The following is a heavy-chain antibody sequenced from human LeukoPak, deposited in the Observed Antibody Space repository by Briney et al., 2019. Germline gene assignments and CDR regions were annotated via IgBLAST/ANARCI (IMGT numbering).Heavy chain of an antibody. CDR2: IIPIFGTA. D-gene: IGHD2-2*01. Sequence: GASVKVSCKASGGTFSSYAISWVRQAPGQGLEWMGGIIPIFGTANYAQKFQGRVTITADESTSTAYMELSSLRSEDTAVYYCARDSVWTSCYHCLDYYYYYMDVWGKGTTVTVSS. J-gene: IGHJ6*03. CDR3: ARDSVWTSCYHCLDYYYYYMDV. V-gene: IGHV1-69*13. CDR1: GGTFSSYA.